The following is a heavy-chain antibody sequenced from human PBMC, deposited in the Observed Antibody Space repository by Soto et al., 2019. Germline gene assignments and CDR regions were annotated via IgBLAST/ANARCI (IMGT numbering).Heavy chain of an antibody. J-gene: IGHJ6*02. CDR2: ISPYTGNT. CDR3: VMVDNYVTPTPQDV. D-gene: IGHD3-16*01. Sequence: QVQLVQSGDEVKKPGASVKVSCKASGYIFVNYGIAWVRQAPGQGIEGMGWISPYTGNTHSATKIQGRLTMTTDTSTSTAYMDLGSLTSDDTAVYYCVMVDNYVTPTPQDVWGQGTTVTVSS. CDR1: GYIFVNYG. V-gene: IGHV1-18*01.